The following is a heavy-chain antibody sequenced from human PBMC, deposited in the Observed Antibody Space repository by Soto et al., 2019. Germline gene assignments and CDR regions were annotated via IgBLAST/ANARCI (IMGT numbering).Heavy chain of an antibody. D-gene: IGHD3-3*01. J-gene: IGHJ5*02. CDR3: ARQGFWSGYYRSWFDP. V-gene: IGHV4-59*08. Sequence: PSETLSLTCTVSGGSISSYYWSWIRQPPGKGLEWIGYIYYSGSTNHNPSLKSRVTISVDTSKNQFSLKLSSVTAADTAVYYCARQGFWSGYYRSWFDPWGQGSLVTVAS. CDR2: IYYSGST. CDR1: GGSISSYY.